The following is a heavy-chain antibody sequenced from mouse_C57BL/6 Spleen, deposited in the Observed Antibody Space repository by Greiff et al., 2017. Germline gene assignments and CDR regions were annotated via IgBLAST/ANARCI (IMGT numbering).Heavy chain of an antibody. CDR1: GYTFTSYW. D-gene: IGHD1-1*01. CDR3: ASRSDDGSSYGWYFDF. V-gene: IGHV1-55*01. J-gene: IGHJ1*03. Sequence: VQLQQPGAELVKPGASVKMSCKASGYTFTSYWITWVKQRPGQGLEWIGDIYPGSGSTNYNEKFKSKATLTVDTSSSTAYMQLSSLTSEDSAVYYCASRSDDGSSYGWYFDFWGTGTTVTVSS. CDR2: IYPGSGST.